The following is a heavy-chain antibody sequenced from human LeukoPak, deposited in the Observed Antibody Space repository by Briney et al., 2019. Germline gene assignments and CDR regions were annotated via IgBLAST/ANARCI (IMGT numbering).Heavy chain of an antibody. D-gene: IGHD6-19*01. CDR3: ARDSGGWYADYYYYYMDV. Sequence: NTSETLSLTCTVSGGSISSYYWSWIRQPPGKGLEWIGYIYYSGSTNYNPSLKSRVTISVDTSKNQFSLKLSSVTAADTAVYYCARDSGGWYADYYYYYMDVWGKGTTVTISS. CDR2: IYYSGST. CDR1: GGSISSYY. J-gene: IGHJ6*03. V-gene: IGHV4-59*01.